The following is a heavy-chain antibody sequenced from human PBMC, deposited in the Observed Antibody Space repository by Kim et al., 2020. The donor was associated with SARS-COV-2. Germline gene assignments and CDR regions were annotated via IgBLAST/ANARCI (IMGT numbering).Heavy chain of an antibody. V-gene: IGHV3-21*01. J-gene: IGHJ3*02. CDR3: ARPRGGATAPYAFDI. CDR2: ISSSSSYI. Sequence: GGSLRLSCAASGFTFSSYSMNWVRQAPGKGLEWVSSISSSSSYIYYADSVKGRFTISRDNAKNSLYLQMNSLRAEDTAVYYCARPRGGATAPYAFDIWGQGTMVTVSS. CDR1: GFTFSSYS. D-gene: IGHD1-26*01.